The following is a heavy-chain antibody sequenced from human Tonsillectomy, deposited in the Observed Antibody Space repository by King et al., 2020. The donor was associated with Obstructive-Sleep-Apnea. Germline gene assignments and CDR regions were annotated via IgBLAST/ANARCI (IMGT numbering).Heavy chain of an antibody. V-gene: IGHV1-69*04. CDR2: IIPFLTIT. CDR1: GGTFDSYS. Sequence: QLVQSGAEVKKPGSSVKVSCETSGGTFDSYSINWVRQAPGQGLEWMGRIIPFLTITNYAQKFQGRVSITADRSTSTAYMELSSLSSEDTAIYYCARIPAGGLGFFDYWGQGTLVTVSS. D-gene: IGHD6-13*01. CDR3: ARIPAGGLGFFDY. J-gene: IGHJ4*02.